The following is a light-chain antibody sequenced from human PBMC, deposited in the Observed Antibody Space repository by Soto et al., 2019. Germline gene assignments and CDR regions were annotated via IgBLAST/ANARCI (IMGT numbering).Light chain of an antibody. V-gene: IGLV2-14*01. Sequence: QSVLTQHASVSGSPGQSITISCTGTSSDVGGYNYVSWYQQYPGRVPKLLIYKVSNRPSGISNRFSGSKSGNTASLTISGLQAEAEADYFCTSPTPGSLYVFGSGTKLTVL. CDR1: SSDVGGYNY. CDR2: KVS. CDR3: TSPTPGSLYV. J-gene: IGLJ1*01.